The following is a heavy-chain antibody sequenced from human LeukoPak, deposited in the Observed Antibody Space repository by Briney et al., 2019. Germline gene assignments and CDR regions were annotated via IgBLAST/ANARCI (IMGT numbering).Heavy chain of an antibody. CDR3: ARDLKGPVNDVFDM. Sequence: GGSLRLSCAASGFSFSNYAMHWVRQAPGKGLEWVSLIWYDGSNKYYADSVMGRFTISRDNSKNTLYLQMNSLRAEDTAVYYCARDLKGPVNDVFDMWGQGTMVTVSS. J-gene: IGHJ3*02. CDR1: GFSFSNYA. CDR2: IWYDGSNK. D-gene: IGHD4-23*01. V-gene: IGHV3-33*01.